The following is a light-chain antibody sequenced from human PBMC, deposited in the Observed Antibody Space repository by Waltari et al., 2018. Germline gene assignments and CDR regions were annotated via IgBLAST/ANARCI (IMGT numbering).Light chain of an antibody. J-gene: IGLJ2*01. CDR3: AAWDDSLNGVV. V-gene: IGLV1-44*01. Sequence: QSVLTQPPSASGTPGQRVTLSCSGSSSNIGSNTVNGYQQLPGTAPKPLIYSNNQRPSGVPDRFSGSKSGTSASLAISGLQSEDEADYYCAAWDDSLNGVVFGGGTKLTVL. CDR2: SNN. CDR1: SSNIGSNT.